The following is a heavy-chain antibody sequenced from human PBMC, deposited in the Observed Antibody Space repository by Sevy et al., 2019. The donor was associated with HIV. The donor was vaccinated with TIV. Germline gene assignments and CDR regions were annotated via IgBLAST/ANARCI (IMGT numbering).Heavy chain of an antibody. CDR2: ISYDGSNK. Sequence: GGSLRLSCAASGFTFSSYAMYWVRQAPGKGLEWVAVISYDGSNKYYADSVKGRFTISRDNSKNTLYLQMNSLRAEDTAVYYCARESAYCSGGSCYSGYFDYWGQGTLVTVSS. V-gene: IGHV3-30-3*01. CDR1: GFTFSSYA. D-gene: IGHD2-15*01. J-gene: IGHJ4*02. CDR3: ARESAYCSGGSCYSGYFDY.